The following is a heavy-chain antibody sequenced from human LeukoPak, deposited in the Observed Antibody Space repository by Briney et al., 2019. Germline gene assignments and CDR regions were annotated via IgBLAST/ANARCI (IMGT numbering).Heavy chain of an antibody. CDR3: AREGTAGTNLNWFDP. Sequence: PSETLPVTCTVSGGSISSYYWSWIRQPPGKGLEWIGYISYSGSTNFNPSLKSRVTISVDTSKNQFSLKLSSVTAADTAVYYCAREGTAGTNLNWFDPWGQGTLVTVSS. CDR2: ISYSGST. J-gene: IGHJ5*02. V-gene: IGHV4-59*01. CDR1: GGSISSYY. D-gene: IGHD1-1*01.